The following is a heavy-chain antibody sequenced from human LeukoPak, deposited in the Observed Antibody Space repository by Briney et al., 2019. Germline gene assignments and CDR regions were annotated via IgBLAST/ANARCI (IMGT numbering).Heavy chain of an antibody. D-gene: IGHD5-18*01. CDR3: ARDVLQRRLPKYYFDY. CDR1: GFTLSTYA. V-gene: IGHV3-23*01. Sequence: GGSLRLSCAASGFTLSTYAMSWVRQAPGKGLEWVSSISSGGGYTYYADSAKGRFSVSRDKSKNTLYLQMNSLRAEDTAVYYCARDVLQRRLPKYYFDYWGQGTLVTASS. J-gene: IGHJ4*02. CDR2: ISSGGGYT.